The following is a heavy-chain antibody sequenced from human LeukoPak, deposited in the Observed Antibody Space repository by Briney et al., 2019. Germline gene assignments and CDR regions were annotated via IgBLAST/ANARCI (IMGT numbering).Heavy chain of an antibody. J-gene: IGHJ4*02. CDR1: GFTFSSYW. CDR2: IKQDGSEK. D-gene: IGHD5-24*01. V-gene: IGHV3-7*01. CDR3: ARVRDGYNSGGYFDY. Sequence: GGSLRLSCAASGFTFSSYWMSWVRQAPGKGLEWVANIKQDGSEKYYVDSVKGRFTISRDNAKNSLYLQMNSLRAEDTAVYYCARVRDGYNSGGYFDYWGQGTLVTVSS.